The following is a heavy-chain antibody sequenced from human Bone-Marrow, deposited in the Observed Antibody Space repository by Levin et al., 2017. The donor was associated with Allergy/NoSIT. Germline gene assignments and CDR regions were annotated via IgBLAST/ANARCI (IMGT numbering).Heavy chain of an antibody. Sequence: AGGSLRLSCAASGFTFSSFDMHWVRQTTGKGLEWVSSIGTVGDTYYPGSVKGRFTISRENAKNSLYLQMNSLRAGDTAVYYCARATPNVRFGEVDDYMDVWGKGTTVTVSS. CDR3: ARATPNVRFGEVDDYMDV. D-gene: IGHD3-10*01. CDR1: GFTFSSFD. V-gene: IGHV3-13*04. CDR2: IGTVGDT. J-gene: IGHJ6*03.